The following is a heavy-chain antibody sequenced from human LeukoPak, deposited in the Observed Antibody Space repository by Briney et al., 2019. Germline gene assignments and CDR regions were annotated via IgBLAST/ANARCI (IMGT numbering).Heavy chain of an antibody. J-gene: IGHJ4*02. CDR2: ISSSSSYI. Sequence: GGSLRLSCAASGFTFSSYSINWVRQAPGKGLEWVSSISSSSSYIYYADSVKGRFTISRDNAENSLYPQMNSLRAEDTAVYYCAKLPGRAAGQDYWGRGTLVTVSS. D-gene: IGHD4-23*01. CDR1: GFTFSSYS. V-gene: IGHV3-21*01. CDR3: AKLPGRAAGQDY.